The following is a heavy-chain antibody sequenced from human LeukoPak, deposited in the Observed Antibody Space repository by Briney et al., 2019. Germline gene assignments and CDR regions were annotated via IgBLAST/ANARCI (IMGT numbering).Heavy chain of an antibody. V-gene: IGHV3-23*01. J-gene: IGHJ6*03. D-gene: IGHD6-6*01. CDR2: FSGNGGSI. Sequence: QSGGSLRLSCAASGFTFSSYAMNWVRQAPGKGLEWVSGFSGNGGSIYYADSVKGRFTISRDNSKNTLFLQINSLRAEDTAVYYCAKSSGGTAYYYYMDVWGKGTTVIVSS. CDR3: AKSSGGTAYYYYMDV. CDR1: GFTFSSYA.